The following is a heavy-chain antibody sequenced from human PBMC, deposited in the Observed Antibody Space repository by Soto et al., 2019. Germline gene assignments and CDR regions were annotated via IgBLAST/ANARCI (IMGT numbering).Heavy chain of an antibody. Sequence: EVQLLESGGGLVQPGGSLRLSCAASGFTFSSYAMNWVRQAPGKGLEWVSVISGSGGSTYYADSVKGRFTISRDNSKNTLNLQMNSLRGEDEAVYYCASRSSGWYLDYWGQGTLVTVSS. CDR2: ISGSGGST. V-gene: IGHV3-23*01. CDR3: ASRSSGWYLDY. D-gene: IGHD6-19*01. CDR1: GFTFSSYA. J-gene: IGHJ4*02.